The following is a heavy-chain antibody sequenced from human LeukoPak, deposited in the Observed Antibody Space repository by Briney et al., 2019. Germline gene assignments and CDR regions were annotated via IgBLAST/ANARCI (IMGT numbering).Heavy chain of an antibody. V-gene: IGHV4-59*01. CDR2: IYYSGST. D-gene: IGHD3-9*01. Sequence: GSLRLSCAASGFTFSDYSMNWVRQTPRKGLEWIGYIYYSGSTNYNPSLKSRVTISVDTSKNQFSLKLSSVTAADTAVYYCAGGGILTGFPYYYYYMDVWGKGTTVTVSS. CDR3: AGGGILTGFPYYYYYMDV. CDR1: GFTFSDYS. J-gene: IGHJ6*03.